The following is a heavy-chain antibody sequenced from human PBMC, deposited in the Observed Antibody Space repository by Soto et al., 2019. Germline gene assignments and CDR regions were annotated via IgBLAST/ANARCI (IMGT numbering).Heavy chain of an antibody. J-gene: IGHJ6*02. CDR1: GFTFSSYG. D-gene: IGHD4-17*01. CDR2: IWYDGSNK. CDR3: ARETTVTTISGTADYYYGMDV. Sequence: PGGSLRLSCAASGFTFSSYGMHWVRQAPGKGLEWVAVIWYDGSNKYYADSVKGRFTISRDNSKNTLYLQMNSLRAEDTAVYYCARETTVTTISGTADYYYGMDVWGQGTTVTVSS. V-gene: IGHV3-33*01.